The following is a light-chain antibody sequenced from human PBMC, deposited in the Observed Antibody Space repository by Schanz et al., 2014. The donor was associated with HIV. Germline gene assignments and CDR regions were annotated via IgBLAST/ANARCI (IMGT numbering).Light chain of an antibody. J-gene: IGLJ2*01. V-gene: IGLV2-23*02. CDR3: CSYTGSGTLV. Sequence: QSALTQPASVSGSPGQSITISCSGTSSDVGFYNFVSWYQQHPGKAPKLMIYDVSDRPSGVSNRFSGSKSGNTASLTISGLQAEDEADYYCCSYTGSGTLVFGGGTKLTVL. CDR1: SSDVGFYNF. CDR2: DVS.